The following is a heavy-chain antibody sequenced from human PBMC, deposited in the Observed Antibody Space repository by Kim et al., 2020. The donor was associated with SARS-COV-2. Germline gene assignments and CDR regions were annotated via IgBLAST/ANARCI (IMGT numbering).Heavy chain of an antibody. CDR1: GYTFTSYA. Sequence: ASVKVSCKASGYTFTSYAMHWVRQAPGQRLEWMGWINAGNGNTKYSQKFQGRVTITRDTSASTAYMELSSLRSEDTAVYYCARDLFQGGLPDYWGQGTLVTVSS. V-gene: IGHV1-3*01. J-gene: IGHJ4*02. CDR2: INAGNGNT. D-gene: IGHD2-15*01. CDR3: ARDLFQGGLPDY.